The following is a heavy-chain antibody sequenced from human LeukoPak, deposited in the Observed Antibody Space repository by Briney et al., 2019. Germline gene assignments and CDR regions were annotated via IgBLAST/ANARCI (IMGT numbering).Heavy chain of an antibody. CDR1: GYTFTGYY. D-gene: IGHD6-13*01. Sequence: ASVKVSCKASGYTFTGYYMHWVRQAPGQGLEWMGWINPNSGGTNYAQKFQGRVTMTRDTSISTAYMELSRLRSDDTAVYYCARDPISAAALGGNYFDYWGQGTLVTVSS. CDR2: INPNSGGT. CDR3: ARDPISAAALGGNYFDY. V-gene: IGHV1-2*02. J-gene: IGHJ4*02.